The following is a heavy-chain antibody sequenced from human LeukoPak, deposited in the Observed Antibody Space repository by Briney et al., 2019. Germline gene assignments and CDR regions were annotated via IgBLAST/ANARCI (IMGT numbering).Heavy chain of an antibody. V-gene: IGHV4-34*01. CDR1: GGSFSGYY. CDR2: INHNGST. CDR3: ARGKRGYSSSWYDY. Sequence: PSETLSLTCAVYGGSFSGYYWSWIRQPPGKGLEWIGEINHNGSTNYNPSLKSRVTISVGTSKNQFSLKLSSVTAADTAVYYCARGKRGYSSSWYDYWGQGTLVTVSS. D-gene: IGHD6-13*01. J-gene: IGHJ4*02.